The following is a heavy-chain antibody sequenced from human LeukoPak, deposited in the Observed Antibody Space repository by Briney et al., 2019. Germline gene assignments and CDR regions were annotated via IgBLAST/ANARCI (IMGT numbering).Heavy chain of an antibody. Sequence: PGGSLRLSCAASGFTFDVYAMHWVRQAPGKGLEWVSGISWNSGSIGYADSVKGRFTISRDNAKNSLYLQMNSLRAEDTALYYCAKAGELVRTTYYFDYWGQGTLVTVFS. D-gene: IGHD4/OR15-4a*01. CDR2: ISWNSGSI. V-gene: IGHV3-9*01. J-gene: IGHJ4*02. CDR3: AKAGELVRTTYYFDY. CDR1: GFTFDVYA.